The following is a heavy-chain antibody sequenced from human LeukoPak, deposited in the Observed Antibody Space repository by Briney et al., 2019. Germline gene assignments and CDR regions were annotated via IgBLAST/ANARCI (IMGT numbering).Heavy chain of an antibody. CDR3: ARIGVLRFLEWLPNWFDP. V-gene: IGHV5-51*01. CDR2: IYPGDSDT. J-gene: IGHJ5*02. CDR1: GWRFTRYW. Sequence: GGALKISLKGSGWRFTRYWIGWGREMPGKGEEWMGIIYPGDSDTRYSPSLQGQVTISAAKSISTAYLQWSSLKASDTAMYYCARIGVLRFLEWLPNWFDPWGQGTLVTVSS. D-gene: IGHD3-3*01.